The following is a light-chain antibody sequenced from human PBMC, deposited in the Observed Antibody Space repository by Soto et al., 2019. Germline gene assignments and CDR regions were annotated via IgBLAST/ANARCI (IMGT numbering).Light chain of an antibody. J-gene: IGKJ1*01. CDR2: DAS. CDR1: QSVSSY. Sequence: EIVLTQSPATLSLSPGERATLSCRASQSVSSYFAWYQQKPGQAPRLLIYDASNRATGIPARFSGSGSGTDFPLTISSLEPEDFAVYYCQQRSNWPLTFGQVTRVEIK. V-gene: IGKV3-11*01. CDR3: QQRSNWPLT.